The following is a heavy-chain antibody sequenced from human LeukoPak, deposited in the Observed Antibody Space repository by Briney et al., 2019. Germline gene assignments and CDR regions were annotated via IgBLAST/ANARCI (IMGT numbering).Heavy chain of an antibody. Sequence: SETLSLTCTVSGGSISTYYWSWIRQPPGKGLEWIGYIYYSGSTNYNPSLKSRVTMSVDTSKNQFSLKLSSVTAEDTAVYYCARLSGRYYYDNSGYYGDWGQGTLVTVSS. J-gene: IGHJ4*02. CDR1: GGSISTYY. V-gene: IGHV4-59*08. CDR3: ARLSGRYYYDNSGYYGD. D-gene: IGHD3-22*01. CDR2: IYYSGST.